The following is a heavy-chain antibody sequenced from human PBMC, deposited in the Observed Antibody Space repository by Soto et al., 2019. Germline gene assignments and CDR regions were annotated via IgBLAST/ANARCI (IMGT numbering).Heavy chain of an antibody. J-gene: IGHJ5*02. CDR1: GFSLRTSGVG. V-gene: IGHV2-5*01. CDR3: AKSGSSGWYGWFDP. CDR2: IYWNDDK. D-gene: IGHD6-19*01. Sequence: TLVNPTQTLTLTCIFSGFSLRTSGVGVGWIRQPPGKALEWLGFIYWNDDKRYSPSLKSRLTITKDTSKNQVVLTMTNMDPVDTATYYCAKSGSSGWYGWFDPWRQGTLVTVSS.